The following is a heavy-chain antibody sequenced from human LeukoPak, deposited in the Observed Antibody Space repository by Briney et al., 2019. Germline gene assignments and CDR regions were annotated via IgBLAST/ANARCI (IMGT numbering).Heavy chain of an antibody. V-gene: IGHV3-23*01. J-gene: IGHJ4*02. CDR3: AKSVLMVYALFDY. CDR1: GFTFSSYA. CDR2: ISGSGGST. D-gene: IGHD2-8*01. Sequence: GGSLRLSCAASGFTFSSYAMSWVRQAPGKGLEWVSVISGSGGSTYYADSVKGRFTISRDNSKNTLYLQMNSLRAEDTAVYYCAKSVLMVYALFDYWGQGTLVTVSS.